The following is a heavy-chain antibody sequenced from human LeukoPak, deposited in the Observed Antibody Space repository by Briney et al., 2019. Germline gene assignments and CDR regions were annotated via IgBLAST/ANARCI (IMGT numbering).Heavy chain of an antibody. Sequence: PGGSLRLSCAASGFTFSNYWMHWVRQAPGKGLVWVSRINSSGSSTSYADSVKGRFTISRDNAKNTLHLQMTSLRAEDTALYYCAKGGATICDNWGQGTLVTVSS. CDR3: AKGGATICDN. CDR1: GFTFSNYW. J-gene: IGHJ4*02. D-gene: IGHD5-12*01. CDR2: INSSGSST. V-gene: IGHV3-74*01.